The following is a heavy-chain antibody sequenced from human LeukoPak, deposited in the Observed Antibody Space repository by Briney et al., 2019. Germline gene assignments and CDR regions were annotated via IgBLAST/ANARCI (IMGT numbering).Heavy chain of an antibody. V-gene: IGHV3-30-3*01. Sequence: PGRSLRLSCAASGFTFSSYAMHWVRQAPGKGLEWVAVISYDGSNKYYADSVKGRFTISRDNSKNTLYLQMNSLRAEDTAVYYCANLPLAGITVAGMNYWGQGTLVTVSS. J-gene: IGHJ4*02. CDR1: GFTFSSYA. CDR3: ANLPLAGITVAGMNY. CDR2: ISYDGSNK. D-gene: IGHD6-19*01.